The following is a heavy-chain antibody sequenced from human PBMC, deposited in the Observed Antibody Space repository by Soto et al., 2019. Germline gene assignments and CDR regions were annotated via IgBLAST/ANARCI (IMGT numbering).Heavy chain of an antibody. CDR2: ISSSCGAT. D-gene: IGHD1-26*01. CDR3: ANDVGVTNWIDAFDI. CDR1: GLTFSTYA. V-gene: IGHV3-23*01. Sequence: EVQLLESGGGLVQPGGSLRLSCADSGLTFSTYAMSWVRQAPGKGLEWVSAISSSCGATYYAHFVKGRFTISRDNSKNTLYLQMNSLRAEDTAVYFCANDVGVTNWIDAFDIWGQGTMVTVSS. J-gene: IGHJ3*02.